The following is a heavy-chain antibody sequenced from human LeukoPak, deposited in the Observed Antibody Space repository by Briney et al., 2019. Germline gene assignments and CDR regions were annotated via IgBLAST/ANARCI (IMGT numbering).Heavy chain of an antibody. V-gene: IGHV1-24*01. J-gene: IGHJ3*02. Sequence: ASVKVSCKVSGYTLTELSMHWVRQAPGKGLEWMGGFDPKDGETIYAQKFQGRVTMTEDTSTDTAYMELSSLRSEDTAVYYCATGSPLGGSGSYYAFDIWGHGTMVTVSS. CDR3: ATGSPLGGSGSYYAFDI. CDR1: GYTLTELS. D-gene: IGHD3-10*01. CDR2: FDPKDGET.